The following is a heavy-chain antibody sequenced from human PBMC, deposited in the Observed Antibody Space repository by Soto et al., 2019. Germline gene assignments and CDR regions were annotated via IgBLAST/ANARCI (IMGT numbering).Heavy chain of an antibody. CDR2: VYYRGRS. V-gene: IGHV4-39*01. CDR1: GGSVTNSSYY. CDR3: VSQRTTVLTQAYFDY. Sequence: SETLSLTCTVAGGSVTNSSYYWGWIRQSPGKGLEWIGSVYYRGRSYSKSSVKSRVTISVDTSKNQFSLNFNSVTASDTALYYCVSQRTTVLTQAYFDYWGPGALVTVSS. J-gene: IGHJ4*02. D-gene: IGHD4-17*01.